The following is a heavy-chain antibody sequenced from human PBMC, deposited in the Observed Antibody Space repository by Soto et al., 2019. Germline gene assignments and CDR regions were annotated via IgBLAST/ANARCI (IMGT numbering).Heavy chain of an antibody. CDR1: GGSISSYY. J-gene: IGHJ5*02. Sequence: SETLSLTCTVSGGSISSYYWSWIRQPPGKGLEWIGYIYYSGSTNYNPSLKSRVTISVDTSKNQFSLKLSSVTAADTAVYYCARAPFGSGWDNWFDPWGQGTLVTVSS. V-gene: IGHV4-59*01. CDR3: ARAPFGSGWDNWFDP. D-gene: IGHD6-19*01. CDR2: IYYSGST.